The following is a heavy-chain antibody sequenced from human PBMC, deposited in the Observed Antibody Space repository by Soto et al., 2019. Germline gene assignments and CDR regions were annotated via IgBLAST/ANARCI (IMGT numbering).Heavy chain of an antibody. V-gene: IGHV3-9*01. CDR2: INWNSDKV. Sequence: VQLVESGGGLVKPGGSLRLSCAASAFKFSDYYMSWVRQAPGKGLEWVAAINWNSDKVAYAGSVLGRFTIFRDSAKNSLHLQMNDLTTEDTALYYCAKDKGGTPYYIDSWGQGILVTVSS. J-gene: IGHJ4*02. CDR1: AFKFSDYY. D-gene: IGHD6-25*01. CDR3: AKDKGGTPYYIDS.